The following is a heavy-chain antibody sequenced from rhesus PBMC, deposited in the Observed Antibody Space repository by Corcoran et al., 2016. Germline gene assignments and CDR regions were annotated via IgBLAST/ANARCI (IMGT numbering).Heavy chain of an antibody. CDR2: IYGGNGST. Sequence: QVQLQESGPGLVKPSETLSLTGAVSGGSISSNYWSWIRQSPGKGLEWIGDIYGGNGSTTYHPSLKSRVTISTDTSKNQFSLKLSSVTAADTAVYYCARSGGWSGGFDFWGQGLRVTVSS. CDR1: GGSISSNY. D-gene: IGHD6S26*01. CDR3: ARSGGWSGGFDF. J-gene: IGHJ3*01. V-gene: IGHV4-147*01.